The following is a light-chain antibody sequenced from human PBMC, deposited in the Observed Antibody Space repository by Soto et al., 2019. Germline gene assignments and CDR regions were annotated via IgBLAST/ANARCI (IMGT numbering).Light chain of an antibody. J-gene: IGKJ1*01. CDR3: QQYGSSGT. CDR1: QSVSNNY. V-gene: IGKV3-20*01. CDR2: GAS. Sequence: DIVLTQSPATLSLSPGERATLSCRASQSVSNNYVAWYQQKPGRAPRLLIYGASNRATGIPDRFSGSGSGTDFTLTISRLEPEDFAVYYCQQYGSSGTFGQGTKVDI.